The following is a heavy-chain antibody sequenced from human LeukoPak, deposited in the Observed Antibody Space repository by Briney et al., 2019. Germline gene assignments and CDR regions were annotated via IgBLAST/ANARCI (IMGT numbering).Heavy chain of an antibody. CDR3: TTSGYPPVFDF. CDR1: GGSISSYY. Sequence: SETLSLTCTVSGGSISSYYWSWIRQPPGKGLEWIGYIYYSGSTNYNPSLKNRVTISVDTSKNQFSLNLGSVTAADTAVYYCTTSGYPPVFDFWGQGTLVTVSS. CDR2: IYYSGST. D-gene: IGHD3-22*01. J-gene: IGHJ4*02. V-gene: IGHV4-59*01.